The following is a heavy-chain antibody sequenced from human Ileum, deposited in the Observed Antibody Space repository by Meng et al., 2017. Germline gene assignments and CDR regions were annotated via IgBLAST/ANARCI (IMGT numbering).Heavy chain of an antibody. CDR3: ARDPGREGPIDY. V-gene: IGHV3-33*01. D-gene: IGHD1-26*01. Sequence: QVRVVELGGGVVQPGPYLRLSCVVSGFTFNNYGMHWVRQAPGKGLEWVAVIWHDGKNKYYGDSVKDRFTISRDNSKNILYLQLTSLTAEDTAVYYCARDPGREGPIDYWGQGTLVTVSS. CDR2: IWHDGKNK. J-gene: IGHJ4*02. CDR1: GFTFNNYG.